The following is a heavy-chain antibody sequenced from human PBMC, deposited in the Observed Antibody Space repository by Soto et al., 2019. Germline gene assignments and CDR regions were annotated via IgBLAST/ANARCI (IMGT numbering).Heavy chain of an antibody. Sequence: SETLSLTCTVSGGSISSGDYYWSWIRQPPGKGLEWIGYIYYSGSTYYNPSLKSRVTISVDTSKNQFSLKLSSVAAADTAVYYCASLYSSSWYGRGDYWGQGTLVTVSS. CDR1: GGSISSGDYY. J-gene: IGHJ4*02. V-gene: IGHV4-30-4*01. CDR2: IYYSGST. CDR3: ASLYSSSWYGRGDY. D-gene: IGHD6-13*01.